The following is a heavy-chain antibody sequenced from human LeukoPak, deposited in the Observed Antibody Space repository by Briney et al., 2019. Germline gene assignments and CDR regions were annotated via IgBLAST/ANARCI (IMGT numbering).Heavy chain of an antibody. Sequence: GGSQRLSCVASGFTFSSYSMTWVRQAPGRGLEWVGRINSKTNGGTTDYAAPVKGRFTISRDDSKNTLHLQMDSLKAEDTAVYYCTTDHRTIYGVVFPDYWGQGTLVTVSS. D-gene: IGHD3-3*01. CDR2: INSKTNGGTT. V-gene: IGHV3-15*01. J-gene: IGHJ4*02. CDR1: GFTFSSYS. CDR3: TTDHRTIYGVVFPDY.